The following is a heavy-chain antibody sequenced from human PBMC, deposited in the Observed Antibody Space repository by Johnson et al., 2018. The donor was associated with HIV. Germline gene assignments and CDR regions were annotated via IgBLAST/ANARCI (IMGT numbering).Heavy chain of an antibody. V-gene: IGHV3-30*19. D-gene: IGHD2-2*01. J-gene: IGHJ3*02. CDR3: AKDWGGYAQQFFDI. Sequence: QVQLVESGGGVVQPGGSLRLSCAASGFTFSSYGMHWVRQAPGKGLEYMAIISYDGSIKYYADSVKGRFIISRDNAKNSLYLQMNTLRAEDTAVYYCAKDWGGYAQQFFDIWGQGTMITVSS. CDR2: ISYDGSIK. CDR1: GFTFSSYG.